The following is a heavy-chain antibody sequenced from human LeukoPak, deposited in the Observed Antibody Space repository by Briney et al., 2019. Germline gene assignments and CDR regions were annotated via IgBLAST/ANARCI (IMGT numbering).Heavy chain of an antibody. D-gene: IGHD6-13*01. Sequence: GGSLRLSCAASGFTFSSYAMSWVRKAPGKGLEWVSAISGSGGSTYYADSVKGRFTISRDNSKNTLYLQMNSLRAEDTAVYYCAKSSSSWYRNWFDPWGQGTLVTVSS. J-gene: IGHJ5*02. CDR2: ISGSGGST. CDR1: GFTFSSYA. V-gene: IGHV3-23*01. CDR3: AKSSSSWYRNWFDP.